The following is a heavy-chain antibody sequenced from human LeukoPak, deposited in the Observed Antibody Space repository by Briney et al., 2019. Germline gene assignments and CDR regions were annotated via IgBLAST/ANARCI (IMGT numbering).Heavy chain of an antibody. J-gene: IGHJ6*02. CDR1: GGPISSYY. Sequence: SSETLSLTCTLSGGPISSYYWSWIRQPPGKGLEWIGYIYYSGSTNYNPSLKSRVTLSVDTSKNQFSLKLSSVTAADTAVYYCARCTDYYYGMDVWGQGTTVTVSS. CDR2: IYYSGST. V-gene: IGHV4-59*01. CDR3: ARCTDYYYGMDV.